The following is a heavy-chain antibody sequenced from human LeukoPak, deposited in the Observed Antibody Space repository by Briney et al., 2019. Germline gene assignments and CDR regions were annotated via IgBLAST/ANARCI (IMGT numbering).Heavy chain of an antibody. Sequence: SETLSLTCTVSGGSISSSSYYWGWIRQPPGKGLEWIGEINHSGSTNYNPSLKSRVTISVDTSKNQFSLKLSSVTAADTAVYYCARGRAAWIQLWAHAFDIWGQGTMVTVSS. D-gene: IGHD5-18*01. J-gene: IGHJ3*02. CDR3: ARGRAAWIQLWAHAFDI. V-gene: IGHV4-39*07. CDR2: INHSGST. CDR1: GGSISSSSYY.